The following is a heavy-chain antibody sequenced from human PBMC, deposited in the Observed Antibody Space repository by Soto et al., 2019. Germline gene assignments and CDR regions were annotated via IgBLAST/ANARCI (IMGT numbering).Heavy chain of an antibody. Sequence: GGSLRLSCAASGFTVSSNYMSWVRQAPGKGLEWVSAIYSGSGGSTYYPDSVKGRFTISRDKSENTLYLQMNSLRAEDTAVYYCTRKHSSSWTFDYWGQGSLVTVSS. V-gene: IGHV3-66*01. CDR2: IYSGSGGST. CDR1: GFTVSSNY. D-gene: IGHD6-13*01. J-gene: IGHJ4*02. CDR3: TRKHSSSWTFDY.